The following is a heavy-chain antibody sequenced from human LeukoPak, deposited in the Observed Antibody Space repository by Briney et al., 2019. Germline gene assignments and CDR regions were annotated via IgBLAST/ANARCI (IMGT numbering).Heavy chain of an antibody. J-gene: IGHJ4*02. CDR3: ARGQLSSSSFDY. CDR1: GYTFTSYF. Sequence: ASVKVSCKASGYTFTSYFMHWMRQAPGQGLEWMGIINPSGGSTTYAQKFQGRVTMTRDTSTSTVYMELNSLRSEDTALYYCARGQLSSSSFDYWGQGTLDTVSS. D-gene: IGHD6-13*01. CDR2: INPSGGST. V-gene: IGHV1-46*01.